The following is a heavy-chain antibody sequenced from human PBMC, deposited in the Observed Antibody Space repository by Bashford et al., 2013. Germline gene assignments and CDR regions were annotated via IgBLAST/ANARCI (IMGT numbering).Heavy chain of an antibody. CDR1: GFTFSNFA. J-gene: IGHJ3*02. V-gene: IGHV3-23*01. CDR3: AKDLHDTQLPDAFDI. D-gene: IGHD5-24*01. Sequence: GGSLRLSCAASGFTFSNFAMSWVRQAPGKGLEWVSATSGRGDYTYYVDSVKGRFTISRDNSRNTLYLQMNSLTADDTAVYYCAKDLHDTQLPDAFDIWGQGTMVTVSS. CDR2: TSGRGDYT.